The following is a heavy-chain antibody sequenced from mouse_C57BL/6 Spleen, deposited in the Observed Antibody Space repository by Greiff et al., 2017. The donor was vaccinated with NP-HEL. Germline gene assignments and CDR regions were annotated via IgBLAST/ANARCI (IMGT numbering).Heavy chain of an antibody. V-gene: IGHV1-82*01. D-gene: IGHD2-4*01. J-gene: IGHJ3*01. CDR2: IYPGDGDT. Sequence: QVQLQQSGPELVKPGASVKISCKASGYAFSSSWMNWVKQRPGKGLEWIGRIYPGDGDTNYNGKFKGKATLTADKSSSTAYMQLSSLTSEDSAVYFCARWDYDEDWFAYWGQGTLVTVSA. CDR1: GYAFSSSW. CDR3: ARWDYDEDWFAY.